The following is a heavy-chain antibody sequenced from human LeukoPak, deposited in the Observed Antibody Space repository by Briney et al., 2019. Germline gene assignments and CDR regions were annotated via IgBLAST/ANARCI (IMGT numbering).Heavy chain of an antibody. CDR3: ARGSYYYMDV. V-gene: IGHV4-59*01. CDR1: GGSISSYF. CDR2: IYNSGST. J-gene: IGHJ6*03. Sequence: SETLSLTCTVSGGSISSYFCSWIRQPPGKGLEWIGYIYNSGSTKHNPSLKSRVIISVDTSKNQFSLKLSSVTAADTAVYYCARGSYYYMDVWGKGTTVTVSS.